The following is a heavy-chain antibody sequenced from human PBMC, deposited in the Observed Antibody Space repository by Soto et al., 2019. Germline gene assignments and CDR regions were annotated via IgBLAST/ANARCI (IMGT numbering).Heavy chain of an antibody. V-gene: IGHV1-18*01. Sequence: QVRMEQSGAEVRRPGASLNVSCKASGYAFISHGVTWVRQAPGQGLEWMGWINPYNGNTNYAQKFQGRVTLTADKTTSTAYMELRSLRADDTALYYCARSPRISRAGDVWGKGTAVVVSS. CDR1: GYAFISHG. CDR3: ARSPRISRAGDV. J-gene: IGHJ6*04. CDR2: INPYNGNT.